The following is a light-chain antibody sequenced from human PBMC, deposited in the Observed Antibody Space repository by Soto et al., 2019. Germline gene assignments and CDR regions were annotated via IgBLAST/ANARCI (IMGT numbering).Light chain of an antibody. Sequence: ILFTPSPATLSLSPGERATLSCGASQRGRSYLAWYPQRPGQAPRILIYDGSSRETGITARFSGSGVCAAFTLTIASLEPEDFSVDDCQQRSNWTLTFGGGTKVDI. CDR3: QQRSNWTLT. CDR1: QRGRSY. CDR2: DGS. V-gene: IGKV3-11*01. J-gene: IGKJ4*01.